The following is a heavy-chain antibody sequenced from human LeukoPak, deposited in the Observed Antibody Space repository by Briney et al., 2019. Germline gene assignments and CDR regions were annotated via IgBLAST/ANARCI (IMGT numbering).Heavy chain of an antibody. CDR2: IYSTGST. Sequence: SETLSLTCTVSGGSICSYYWSWIRQPPGKGLEWIGYIYSTGSTNYNPSLKSQVTISVDTSKNHFSLKLRSVTAADTAVYYCVGHRYIQDYFDLWGRGTLVTVSS. V-gene: IGHV4-59*08. J-gene: IGHJ2*01. CDR1: GGSICSYY. D-gene: IGHD5-18*01. CDR3: VGHRYIQDYFDL.